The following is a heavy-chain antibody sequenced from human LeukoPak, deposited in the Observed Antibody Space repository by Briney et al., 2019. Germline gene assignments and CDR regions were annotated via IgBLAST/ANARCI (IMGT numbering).Heavy chain of an antibody. Sequence: SETLSLICGVYGGSFSGYYWTWIRQSPGKGLEWIGEINHSGSTKYNPSLKSRVAISADTSKNQFSLKLSSVTAADTAVYYCAGRGGLDDYRGQGTLVTVSS. CDR1: GGSFSGYY. D-gene: IGHD3-16*01. J-gene: IGHJ4*02. CDR3: AGRGGLDDY. CDR2: INHSGST. V-gene: IGHV4-34*01.